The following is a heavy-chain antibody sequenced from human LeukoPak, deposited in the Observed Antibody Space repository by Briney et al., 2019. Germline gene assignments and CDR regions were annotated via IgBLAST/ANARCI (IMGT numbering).Heavy chain of an antibody. V-gene: IGHV1-69*06. Sequence: GASVKVSCKASEGTFSSYAISWVRQAPGQGLEWMGGIIPIFGTANYAQKFQGRVTITADKSTSTAYMELSSLRSEDTAVYYCASGYYDYVWGSYRLYYWGQGTLVTVSS. CDR1: EGTFSSYA. J-gene: IGHJ4*02. D-gene: IGHD3-16*02. CDR3: ASGYYDYVWGSYRLYY. CDR2: IIPIFGTA.